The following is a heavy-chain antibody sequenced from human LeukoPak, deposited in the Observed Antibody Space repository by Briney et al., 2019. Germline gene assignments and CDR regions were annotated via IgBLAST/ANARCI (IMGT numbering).Heavy chain of an antibody. Sequence: ASVKVSCKASGYIFTNHAMHWVRQAPGQRLEWMGWINAGNGNTKYSQKFQGRVTITRDTSASTAYMELSSPRSEDTAVYYCAREGGASGWWDFDYWGQGTLVTVSS. J-gene: IGHJ4*02. CDR1: GYIFTNHA. V-gene: IGHV1-3*01. CDR2: INAGNGNT. D-gene: IGHD6-19*01. CDR3: AREGGASGWWDFDY.